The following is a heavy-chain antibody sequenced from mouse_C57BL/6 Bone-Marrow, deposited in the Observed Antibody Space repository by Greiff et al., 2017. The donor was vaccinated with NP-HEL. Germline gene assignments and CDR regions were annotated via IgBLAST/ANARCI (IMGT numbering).Heavy chain of an antibody. Sequence: EVMLVESGGGLVKPGGSLKLSCAASGFTFSSYAMSWVRQTPEKRLEWVATISDGGSYTYYPDNVKGRFTISRDNAKNNLYLQMSHLKSEDTAMYYCARDERDYDVYNFDYWGQGTTLTVSS. V-gene: IGHV5-4*01. J-gene: IGHJ2*01. CDR3: ARDERDYDVYNFDY. CDR2: ISDGGSYT. CDR1: GFTFSSYA. D-gene: IGHD2-4*01.